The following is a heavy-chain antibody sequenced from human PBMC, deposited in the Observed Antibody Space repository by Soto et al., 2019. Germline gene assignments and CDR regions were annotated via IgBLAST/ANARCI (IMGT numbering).Heavy chain of an antibody. J-gene: IGHJ6*02. Sequence: GASVKVSCKASGGTFSSYAISWVRQAPGQGLEWMGGIIPIFGTANYAQKFQGRVTITADESTSTAYMELSSLRSEDTAVYYCARASSYDPTRGYYYYYYGMDVCGQGTTVTVSS. CDR1: GGTFSSYA. D-gene: IGHD3-22*01. CDR3: ARASSYDPTRGYYYYYYGMDV. CDR2: IIPIFGTA. V-gene: IGHV1-69*13.